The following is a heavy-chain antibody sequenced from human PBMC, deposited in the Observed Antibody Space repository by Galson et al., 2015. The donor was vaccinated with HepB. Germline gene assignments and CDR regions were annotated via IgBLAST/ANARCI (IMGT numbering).Heavy chain of an antibody. J-gene: IGHJ6*02. D-gene: IGHD3-3*01. Sequence: SLRLSCAASGFTFSSYNMNWLRQAPGKGLEWVSYISSSGRGYIFYADSVKGRFTISRDNSKNTLYLQMNSLRAEDTAVYYCARELFKDFWSGYYPYYYYGMDVWGQGTTVTVSS. CDR1: GFTFSSYN. CDR3: ARELFKDFWSGYYPYYYYGMDV. CDR2: ISSSGRGYI. V-gene: IGHV3-21*05.